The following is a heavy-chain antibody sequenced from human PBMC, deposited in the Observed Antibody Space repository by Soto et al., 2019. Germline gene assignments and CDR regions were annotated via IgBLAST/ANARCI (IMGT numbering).Heavy chain of an antibody. CDR3: ARDRSYYDSSGYYSRGAFDI. J-gene: IGHJ3*02. CDR1: GASIDNGDHY. V-gene: IGHV4-61*08. D-gene: IGHD3-22*01. Sequence: PSETLSLTCTVSGASIDNGDHYWGWIRQAPGKGLEWIGTIYYSGSTNYNPSLKSRVTISVDTSKNQFSLKLSSVTAADTAVYYCARDRSYYDSSGYYSRGAFDIWGQGTMVTVSS. CDR2: IYYSGST.